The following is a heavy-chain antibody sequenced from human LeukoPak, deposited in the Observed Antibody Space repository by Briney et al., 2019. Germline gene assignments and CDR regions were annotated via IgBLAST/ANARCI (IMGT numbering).Heavy chain of an antibody. CDR2: IRYDGSNK. Sequence: GGSLRLSCAASGFVFSTYGMHWVRQAPGKGLEWVAFIRYDGSNKYYADSVKGRFTISRDNSKNTLYLQMNSLRAEDTAVYYCATDSGYDEYYFDYWGQGTLVTVSS. CDR1: GFVFSTYG. J-gene: IGHJ4*02. CDR3: ATDSGYDEYYFDY. V-gene: IGHV3-30*02. D-gene: IGHD5-12*01.